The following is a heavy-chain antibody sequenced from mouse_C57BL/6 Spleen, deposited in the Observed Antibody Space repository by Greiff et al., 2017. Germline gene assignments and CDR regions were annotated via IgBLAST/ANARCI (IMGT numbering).Heavy chain of an antibody. CDR3: ARRAGITTVVPFAY. D-gene: IGHD1-1*01. Sequence: VKLQQPGAELVKPGASVKMSCKASGYTFTSYWITWVKPRPGQGLEWIGDIYPGSGSTNYNEKFKSKATLTVDTSSSTAYMQLSSLTSEDSAVYYWARRAGITTVVPFAYWGQGTLVTVSA. V-gene: IGHV1-55*01. J-gene: IGHJ3*01. CDR1: GYTFTSYW. CDR2: IYPGSGST.